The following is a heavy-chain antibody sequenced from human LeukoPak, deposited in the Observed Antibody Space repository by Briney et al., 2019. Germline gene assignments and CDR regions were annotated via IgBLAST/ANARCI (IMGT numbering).Heavy chain of an antibody. CDR3: AKDFWTTTLLTPIDY. Sequence: GRSLRLSCAASGFTFNTYALHWLRQAPGKGLEWVAVISHDGISEHYADSLKGRFTISRDNSKNTLYLQMNSLRAEDTAVYYCAKDFWTTTLLTPIDYWGQGTLVTVSS. CDR2: ISHDGISE. D-gene: IGHD3/OR15-3a*01. V-gene: IGHV3-30*04. CDR1: GFTFNTYA. J-gene: IGHJ4*02.